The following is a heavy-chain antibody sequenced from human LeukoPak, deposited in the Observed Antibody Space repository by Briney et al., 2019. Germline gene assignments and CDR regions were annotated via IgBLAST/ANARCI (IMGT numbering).Heavy chain of an antibody. CDR3: ARDPTVGGIYFDY. Sequence: GGSLRLSCAASGFTFSSYSMNWVRQAPGKGLEWVSSISSSSSYIYYADSVKGRFTISRDNAKNSLYLQMNSLRAEDTAVYYCARDPTVGGIYFDYSGQGTLVTVSS. CDR1: GFTFSSYS. CDR2: ISSSSSYI. D-gene: IGHD4-23*01. V-gene: IGHV3-21*01. J-gene: IGHJ4*02.